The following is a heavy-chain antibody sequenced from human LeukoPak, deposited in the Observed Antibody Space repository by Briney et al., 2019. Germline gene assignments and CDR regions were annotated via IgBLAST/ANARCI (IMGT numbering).Heavy chain of an antibody. D-gene: IGHD4-17*01. V-gene: IGHV3-30*18. CDR2: ISYDGSNK. J-gene: IGHJ6*04. Sequence: PGGSLRLSCAASGFTFSSYGMHWVRQAPGKGLEWVAVISYDGSNKYYADSVKGRFTISRDNSKNTLYLQMNSLRAEDTAVYYCAKGGKYYGDYSMDVWGNGTTVTVSS. CDR3: AKGGKYYGDYSMDV. CDR1: GFTFSSYG.